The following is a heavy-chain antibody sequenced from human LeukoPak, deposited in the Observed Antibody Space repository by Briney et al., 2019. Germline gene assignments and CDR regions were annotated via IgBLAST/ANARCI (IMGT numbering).Heavy chain of an antibody. V-gene: IGHV1-69*05. CDR2: IIPIFGTA. CDR3: AGNYGDESRAFDI. J-gene: IGHJ3*02. Sequence: SVKVSCKASGGTFSSYATSWVRLAPGQGLEWMGRIIPIFGTANYAQKFQGRVTITTDESTSTAYMELSSLRSEDTAVYYCAGNYGDESRAFDIWGQGTMVTVSS. D-gene: IGHD4-17*01. CDR1: GGTFSSYA.